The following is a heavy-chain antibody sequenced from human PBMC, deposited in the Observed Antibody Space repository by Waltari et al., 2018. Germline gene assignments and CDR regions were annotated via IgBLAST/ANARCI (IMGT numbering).Heavy chain of an antibody. CDR1: GFTFSSYA. D-gene: IGHD3-3*01. CDR2: ISGSGGST. CDR3: ARGGTYYDFWSGRNWFDP. J-gene: IGHJ5*02. Sequence: EVQLLESGGGLVQPGGSLRLSCAASGFTFSSYAMSWVRQAPGKGLEWVSAISGSGGSTYYADSVKGRFTISRDNSKNTLYLQMNSLRAEDTAVYYCARGGTYYDFWSGRNWFDPWGQGTLVTVSS. V-gene: IGHV3-23*01.